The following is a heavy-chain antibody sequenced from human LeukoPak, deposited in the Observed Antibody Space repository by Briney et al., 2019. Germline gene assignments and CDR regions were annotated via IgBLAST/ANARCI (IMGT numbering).Heavy chain of an antibody. Sequence: GGSLRLSCAASGFTFSSYGMHWVRQAPGKGLEWVAVISYDGSNKYYADSVKGRFTISRDSSKNTLYLQMNSLRAEDTAVYYCAKDTSGWPPDAFDIWGQGTMVTVSS. CDR1: GFTFSSYG. J-gene: IGHJ3*02. CDR3: AKDTSGWPPDAFDI. V-gene: IGHV3-30*18. CDR2: ISYDGSNK. D-gene: IGHD6-19*01.